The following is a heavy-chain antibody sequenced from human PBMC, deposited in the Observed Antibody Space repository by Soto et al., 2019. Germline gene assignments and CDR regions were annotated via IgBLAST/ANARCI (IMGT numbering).Heavy chain of an antibody. Sequence: SETLSLTCTVSGGSISSSSYYWGWIRQPPGKGLEWIGSIYYSGSTYYNPSLKSRVTISVDRSKNQFSLNLSSVTAADTAVYFCARAGGSWDRVVVVATEPNWFDPWGQGTLVTVSS. D-gene: IGHD2-15*01. CDR2: IYYSGST. CDR3: ARAGGSWDRVVVVATEPNWFDP. V-gene: IGHV4-39*07. J-gene: IGHJ5*02. CDR1: GGSISSSSYY.